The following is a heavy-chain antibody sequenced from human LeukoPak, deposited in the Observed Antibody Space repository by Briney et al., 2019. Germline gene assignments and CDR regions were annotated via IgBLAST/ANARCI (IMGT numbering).Heavy chain of an antibody. CDR3: ARVSAYLNYYYMDV. D-gene: IGHD3-22*01. V-gene: IGHV4-59*01. Sequence: SETLSLTCTVSGVSISSYYWSWIRQSPGKGLEWIGFIYYSGSTTNNPSLKSRVTISVATSKNQFSLKLSSVTAADTAVYYCARVSAYLNYYYMDVWGKGTTVTVSS. CDR1: GVSISSYY. J-gene: IGHJ6*03. CDR2: IYYSGST.